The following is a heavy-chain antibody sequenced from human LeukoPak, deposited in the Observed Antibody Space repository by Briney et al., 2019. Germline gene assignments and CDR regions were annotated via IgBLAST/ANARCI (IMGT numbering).Heavy chain of an antibody. V-gene: IGHV3-20*01. Sequence: PGGSLRLSCAASGFTFDDYGTSWVRQAPGKGLEWVSGINWNGGSTGYADSVKGRFTISRDNAKNSLYLQMNSLRAEDTALYHCARGHRWPQGYYYYMDVWGKGTTVTISS. CDR1: GFTFDDYG. CDR2: INWNGGST. D-gene: IGHD5-24*01. J-gene: IGHJ6*03. CDR3: ARGHRWPQGYYYYMDV.